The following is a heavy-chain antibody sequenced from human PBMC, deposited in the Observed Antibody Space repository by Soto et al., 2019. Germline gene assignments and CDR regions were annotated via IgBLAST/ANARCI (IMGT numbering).Heavy chain of an antibody. D-gene: IGHD6-19*01. CDR1: GFSFISYW. CDR2: IYPGDSDT. Sequence: EVQLVQSGAEVRQQGEALRISCEGSGFSFISYWIGWVRQKPGKGLEWMGIIYPGDSDTRYSPSFQGQVSISADKSIRTVYLQWSSLKASDSAMYYCARPNMAGTAEYFQHWGQGTLVTVSS. J-gene: IGHJ1*01. V-gene: IGHV5-51*03. CDR3: ARPNMAGTAEYFQH.